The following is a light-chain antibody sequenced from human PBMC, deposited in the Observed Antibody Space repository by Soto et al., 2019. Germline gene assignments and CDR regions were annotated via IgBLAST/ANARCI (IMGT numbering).Light chain of an antibody. CDR3: QQRSDWPLT. V-gene: IGKV3-11*01. J-gene: IGKJ3*01. CDR2: EAS. CDR1: QSVSSY. Sequence: DIVLTQSQATRSLSPGERATLSCRASQSVSSYLAWYQQKPGQAPRLLIYEASNRATGIPARFSGSGSGTDFTLTITSLEPEDFAVYYCQQRSDWPLTFGPGTKVDIK.